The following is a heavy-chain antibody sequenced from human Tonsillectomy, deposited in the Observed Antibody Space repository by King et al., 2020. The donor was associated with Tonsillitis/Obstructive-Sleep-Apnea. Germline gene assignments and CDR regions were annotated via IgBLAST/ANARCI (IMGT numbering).Heavy chain of an antibody. CDR1: GFTFSIYG. Sequence: VQLVESGGGVVQPGRSLRLSCAASGFTFSIYGMHWVRQAPGKGLEWVAVISNDGSNRYYVDSVKGRFTISRNNYKNTLYLQMNSLRPEDTAVYYCAKGYDYVGGGMMFDNWGQGALVTVSS. J-gene: IGHJ4*02. D-gene: IGHD3-16*01. V-gene: IGHV3-30*18. CDR3: AKGYDYVGGGMMFDN. CDR2: ISNDGSNR.